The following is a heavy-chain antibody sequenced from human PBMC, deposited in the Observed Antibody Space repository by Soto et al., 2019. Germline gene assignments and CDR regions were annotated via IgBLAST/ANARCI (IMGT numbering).Heavy chain of an antibody. Sequence: ASETLSLTCTVSGGSISRSTYYWGWIRQPPGKGLEWIGSIYYSGSTYYRPSLKSRVTISVDTSKNQFSLKLSSVTAADTAVYYCARQVPAAIRLGWFDPWGQGTLVPSPQ. CDR2: IYYSGST. CDR1: GGSISRSTYY. CDR3: ARQVPAAIRLGWFDP. J-gene: IGHJ5*02. D-gene: IGHD2-2*02. V-gene: IGHV4-39*01.